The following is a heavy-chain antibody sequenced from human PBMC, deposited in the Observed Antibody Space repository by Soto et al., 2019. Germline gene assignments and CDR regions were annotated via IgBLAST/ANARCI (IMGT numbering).Heavy chain of an antibody. CDR1: GYTFTEYD. V-gene: IGHV1-8*01. J-gene: IGHJ4*02. D-gene: IGHD4-17*01. CDR2: VSPENRNA. CDR3: EVTTGY. Sequence: ASVKVSCKTSGYTFTEYDINWVRQAPGQGLEYMGWVSPENRNAGYAPQFRGRVSMTADTSINTVYLELTTLTYEDTAVHYCEVTTGYWGQGTMVTVSS.